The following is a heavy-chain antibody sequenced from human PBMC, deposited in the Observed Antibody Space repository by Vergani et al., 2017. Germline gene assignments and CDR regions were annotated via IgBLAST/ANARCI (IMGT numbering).Heavy chain of an antibody. V-gene: IGHV3-21*01. CDR1: GFTFSSYS. Sequence: EVQLVESGGGLVKSGGSLRLSCAASGFTFSSYSMNWVRQAPGKGLEWVSSISSSSSYIYYADSVKGRFTISRDNAKNSLYLQMNSLRAEDTAVYYCARVPYSSSWNHHHYGMDVWGQGTTVTVSS. D-gene: IGHD6-13*01. J-gene: IGHJ6*02. CDR2: ISSSSSYI. CDR3: ARVPYSSSWNHHHYGMDV.